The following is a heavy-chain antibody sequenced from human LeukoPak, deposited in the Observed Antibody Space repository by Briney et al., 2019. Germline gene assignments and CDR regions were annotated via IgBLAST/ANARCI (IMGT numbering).Heavy chain of an antibody. CDR2: INHSGST. V-gene: IGHV4-34*01. CDR1: GGSFSGYY. CDR3: ARVGCSSTSCYYYFDY. Sequence: SETLSLTCAVYGGSFSGYYWSWIRQPPGKGLDWIGEINHSGSTNYNPSLKSRVTISVDTSKNQFSLKLSSVTAADTAVYYCARVGCSSTSCYYYFDYWGQGTLVTVSS. J-gene: IGHJ4*02. D-gene: IGHD2-2*01.